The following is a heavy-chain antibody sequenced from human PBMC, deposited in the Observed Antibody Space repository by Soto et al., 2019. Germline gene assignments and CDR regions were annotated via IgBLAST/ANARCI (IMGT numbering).Heavy chain of an antibody. CDR3: VKDPRGYASGAFDI. D-gene: IGHD5-12*01. V-gene: IGHV3-23*01. CDR2: ISGSGGST. CDR1: GFTFSSYA. J-gene: IGHJ3*02. Sequence: EVQLLESGGGLVQPGGSLRLSCAASGFTFSSYAMSWVRQAPGKGLEWVSAISGSGGSTYYADSVKGRFTISRDNAKNTLYLQMNSLRAADTVVYYCVKDPRGYASGAFDIWGQGTMVTVSS.